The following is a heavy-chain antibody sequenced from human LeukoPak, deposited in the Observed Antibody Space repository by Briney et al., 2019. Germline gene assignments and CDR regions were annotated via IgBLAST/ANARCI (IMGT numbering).Heavy chain of an antibody. J-gene: IGHJ6*02. CDR2: IYSGGST. CDR1: GFTVSSNY. CDR3: ARDRGDPLGKYYYGMDV. D-gene: IGHD4-17*01. V-gene: IGHV3-66*01. Sequence: PGRSLRLSCAASGFTVSSNYMSWVRQAPGKGLEWVSVIYSGGSTYYADSVKGRFTISRDNSKNTLYLQMNSLRAEDTAVYYCARDRGDPLGKYYYGMDVWGQGTTVTVSS.